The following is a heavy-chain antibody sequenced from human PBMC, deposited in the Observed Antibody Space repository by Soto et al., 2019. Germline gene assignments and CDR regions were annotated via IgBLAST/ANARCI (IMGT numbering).Heavy chain of an antibody. CDR2: ISYDGSNK. J-gene: IGHJ4*02. V-gene: IGHV3-30*18. CDR1: GFTFSSYG. Sequence: PGGSLRLSCAASGFTFSSYGMHWVRQAPGKGLEWVAVISYDGSNKYYADSVKGRFTISRDNSKNTLYLQMNSLRAEDTAVYYCAKDSDQELTSGYLDYWGQGTLVTVSS. CDR3: AKDSDQELTSGYLDY. D-gene: IGHD3-22*01.